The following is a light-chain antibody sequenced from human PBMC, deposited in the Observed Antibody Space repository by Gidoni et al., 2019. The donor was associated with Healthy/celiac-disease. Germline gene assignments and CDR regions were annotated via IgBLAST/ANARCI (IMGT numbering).Light chain of an antibody. J-gene: IGLJ2*01. CDR2: YDS. CDR3: QVWDSSSDHPV. CDR1: NIGSKS. V-gene: IGLV3-21*04. Sequence: SYLLTQPPSLSVAPGKTTRITCGGNNIGSKSVHWYRQKPGQAPVLVIYYDSDRPSGIPERFSGSNSGNTATLTISRVEAGDEADYYCQVWDSSSDHPVFGGGTKLTVL.